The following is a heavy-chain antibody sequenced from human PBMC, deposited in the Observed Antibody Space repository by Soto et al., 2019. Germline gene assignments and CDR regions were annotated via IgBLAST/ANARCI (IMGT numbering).Heavy chain of an antibody. CDR1: GFTFSDYY. CDR3: ARVENGIYYDSSGYHSSWFDP. D-gene: IGHD3-22*01. J-gene: IGHJ5*02. CDR2: ISSSGSTI. Sequence: NPGGSLRLSCAASGFTFSDYYMSWIRQAPGKGLEWVSYISSSGSTIYYADSVKGRFTISRDNAKNSLYLQMNSLRAEDTAVYYCARVENGIYYDSSGYHSSWFDPWGQGTLVTVSS. V-gene: IGHV3-11*01.